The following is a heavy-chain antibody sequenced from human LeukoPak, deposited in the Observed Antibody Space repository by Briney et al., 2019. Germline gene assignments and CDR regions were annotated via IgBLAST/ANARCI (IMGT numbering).Heavy chain of an antibody. CDR2: IYPGDSDT. J-gene: IGHJ5*02. D-gene: IGHD3-10*01. Sequence: GESLKISCKGSGCSFSSYWIGWVRQMPGKGLEWMAIIYPGDSDTRYSPSFQGQVTISADKSISTAYLQWSSLKASDTAMYYCARRITMVRGAQSGWFDPWGQGTLVTVSS. CDR3: ARRITMVRGAQSGWFDP. CDR1: GCSFSSYW. V-gene: IGHV5-51*01.